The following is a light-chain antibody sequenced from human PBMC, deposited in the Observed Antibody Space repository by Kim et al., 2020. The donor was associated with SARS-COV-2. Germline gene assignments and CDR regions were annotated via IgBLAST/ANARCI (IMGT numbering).Light chain of an antibody. CDR3: QQYNNWPFT. CDR1: QSVSSN. J-gene: IGKJ3*01. CDR2: SAS. V-gene: IGKV3-15*01. Sequence: GSPGERATLSCRASQSVSSNLAWYQQKPGQAPRLLIYSASTRATGIPARFSGSGSGTEFTLTISSLQSEDFAVYYCQQYNNWPFTFGPGTKVDIK.